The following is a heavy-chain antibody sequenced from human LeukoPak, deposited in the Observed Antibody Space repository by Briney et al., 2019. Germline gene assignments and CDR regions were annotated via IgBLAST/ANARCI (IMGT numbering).Heavy chain of an antibody. CDR3: ARGGLYWHI. Sequence: GGSLRLSCAASGFTFNSCAMNWVRQAPGKGLEWVSSITITSNYIYYADSVQGRFTISRDNAKNSLYLRMNSLRAEDTAVYYCARGGLYWHIWGQGTMVTVSS. D-gene: IGHD3-16*01. CDR2: ITITSNYI. J-gene: IGHJ3*02. CDR1: GFTFNSCA. V-gene: IGHV3-21*01.